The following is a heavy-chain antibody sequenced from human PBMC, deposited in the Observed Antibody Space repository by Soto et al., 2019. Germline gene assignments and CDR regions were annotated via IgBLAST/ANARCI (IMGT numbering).Heavy chain of an antibody. V-gene: IGHV4-34*01. J-gene: IGHJ5*02. Sequence: PSETLSLTCAVYGGSFSGYYWSWIRQPPGKGLEWIGEINHSGSTNYNPSLKSRVTISVDTSKNQFSLKLSSVTAADTAVYYCARGKDRIYYYGSRRLDPWGQGTLVTVSS. D-gene: IGHD3-10*01. CDR3: ARGKDRIYYYGSRRLDP. CDR2: INHSGST. CDR1: GGSFSGYY.